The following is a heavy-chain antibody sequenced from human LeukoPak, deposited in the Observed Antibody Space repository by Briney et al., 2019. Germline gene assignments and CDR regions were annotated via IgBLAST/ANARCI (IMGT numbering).Heavy chain of an antibody. CDR2: VWDDGSKK. J-gene: IGHJ6*03. D-gene: IGHD3-22*01. Sequence: GGSLRLSCAVSGFTFSTYGMHWVRQAPGKGLEWVAVVWDDGSKKYYADSVKGRFTISRDNSKSTLYLQMNSLRAEDTAVYYCARDYYDSSGYYYYYYYMDVWGKGTTVTVSS. V-gene: IGHV3-33*01. CDR3: ARDYYDSSGYYYYYYYMDV. CDR1: GFTFSTYG.